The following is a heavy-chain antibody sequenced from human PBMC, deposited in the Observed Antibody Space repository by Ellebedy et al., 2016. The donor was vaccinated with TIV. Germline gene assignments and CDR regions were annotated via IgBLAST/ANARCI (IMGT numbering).Heavy chain of an antibody. Sequence: GGSLRLXXAPSGIILGDFFMSWVRQAPGSGLQWVSTISAGGDDTYLADSVKGRFNISRDNSRNILYLRMSSLRDEDSAIYYCREGHYSDVWGQGTQVTVSA. J-gene: IGHJ4*02. V-gene: IGHV3-23*01. CDR3: REGHYSDV. CDR2: ISAGGDDT. CDR1: GIILGDFF.